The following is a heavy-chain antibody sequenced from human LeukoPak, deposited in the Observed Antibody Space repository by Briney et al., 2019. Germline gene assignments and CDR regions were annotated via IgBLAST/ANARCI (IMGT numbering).Heavy chain of an antibody. J-gene: IGHJ4*02. CDR1: GGTFSSYA. D-gene: IGHD4-17*01. V-gene: IGHV1-69*13. CDR3: ARVLNYGDSHYFDY. Sequence: SVKVSYKASGGTFSSYAISWVRQAPGQGLEWMGGIIPIFGTANYAQKFQGRVTITADESTSTAYMELSSLRSEDTAVYYCARVLNYGDSHYFDYWGQGTLVTVSS. CDR2: IIPIFGTA.